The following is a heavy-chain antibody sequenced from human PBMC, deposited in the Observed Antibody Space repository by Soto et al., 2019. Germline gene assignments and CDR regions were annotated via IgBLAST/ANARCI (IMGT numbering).Heavy chain of an antibody. D-gene: IGHD3-16*01. CDR2: INPSADST. CDR1: GYTFSNFA. CDR3: VRGERGFFDGGGY. J-gene: IGHJ4*02. Sequence: ASVKVSCKASGYTFSNFAMHWVRQAPGQRLEWMGWINPSADSTYYAQKFQGRVTMTRDTSTSTVYMDLSSLRSEDAAVYYCVRGERGFFDGGGYWGQGTLVTVSS. V-gene: IGHV1-46*03.